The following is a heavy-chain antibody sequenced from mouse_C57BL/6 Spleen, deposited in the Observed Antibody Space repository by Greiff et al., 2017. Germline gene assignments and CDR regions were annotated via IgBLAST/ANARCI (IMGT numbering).Heavy chain of an antibody. V-gene: IGHV1-81*01. J-gene: IGHJ1*03. CDR3: ARFYDGYYWYFDV. CDR1: GYTFTSYG. CDR2: IYPRSGNT. Sequence: QVQLQQSGAELARPGASVKLSCKASGYTFTSYGISWVKQRTGQGLEWIGEIYPRSGNTYYNEKFKGKATLTADKSSSTAYMELRSLTSEDSAVYFCARFYDGYYWYFDVWGTGTTVTVSS. D-gene: IGHD2-3*01.